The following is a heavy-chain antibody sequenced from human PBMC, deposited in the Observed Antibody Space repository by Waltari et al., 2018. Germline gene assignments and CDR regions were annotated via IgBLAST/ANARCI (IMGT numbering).Heavy chain of an antibody. CDR1: GGSITSTKHY. J-gene: IGHJ3*01. V-gene: IGHV4-39*01. CDR2: ISYNGAT. CDR3: ATYIGASVGTAAFDV. D-gene: IGHD1-1*01. Sequence: QLQLQESGPGLVKPSETLSLTCSVSGGSITSTKHYWGWIRQPPGQGLEWIGTISYNGATYNSPSLRGRFTVSRDTSMNQLSLKLGSVTAADTAVYYCATYIGASVGTAAFDVWGQGTMVTVSS.